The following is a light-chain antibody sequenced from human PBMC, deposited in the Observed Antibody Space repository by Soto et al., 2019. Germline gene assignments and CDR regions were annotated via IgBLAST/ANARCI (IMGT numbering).Light chain of an antibody. CDR1: QRLVYSDGNTY. J-gene: IGKJ1*01. CDR3: KQGSQWPLP. CDR2: KFS. V-gene: IGKV2-30*01. Sequence: DVVMTQSPLSLPFTLGPPASISCRSSQRLVYSDGNTYLSWFHQRPGQSPRRRIYKFSNRDSGVPDSFSGSRSGTDFTLEISRVEAEDAGIYYCKQGSQWPLPFGQGPRVEIK.